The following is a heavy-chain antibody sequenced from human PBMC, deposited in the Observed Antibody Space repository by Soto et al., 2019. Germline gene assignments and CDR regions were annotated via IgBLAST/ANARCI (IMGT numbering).Heavy chain of an antibody. Sequence: TGGSLRLSCAASGFTFSSYGMHWVRQAPGKGLEWVAVIWYDGSNKYYADSVKGRFTISRDNSKNTLYLQMNSLRAEDTAVYYCAREEPQWLVIDYWGQGTLVTVSS. V-gene: IGHV3-33*01. D-gene: IGHD6-19*01. CDR3: AREEPQWLVIDY. CDR1: GFTFSSYG. J-gene: IGHJ4*02. CDR2: IWYDGSNK.